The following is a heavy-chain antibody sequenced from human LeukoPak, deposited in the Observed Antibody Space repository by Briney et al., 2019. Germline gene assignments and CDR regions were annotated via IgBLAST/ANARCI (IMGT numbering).Heavy chain of an antibody. D-gene: IGHD5-18*01. CDR3: AQIYTYGSSQFDY. V-gene: IGHV3-48*03. Sequence: PGGSLRLSCAASGFTFSNYEMNWVRQAPGKGLEWVSYISSSGSTIYYAVSVKGRFTISRDNAKNSLYLQMNSLRAEDTAVYYCAQIYTYGSSQFDYWGQGTLVTVSS. J-gene: IGHJ4*02. CDR2: ISSSGSTI. CDR1: GFTFSNYE.